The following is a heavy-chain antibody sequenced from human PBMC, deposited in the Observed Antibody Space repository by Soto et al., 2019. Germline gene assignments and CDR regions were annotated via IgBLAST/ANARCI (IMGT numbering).Heavy chain of an antibody. CDR2: IDTSGHNT. Sequence: EVQVLESGGGLIQPGGSLRLSCAFSGLTFSRYAASWVRQAPGKGLEWVSGIDTSGHNTYYADSVKGRFTISRDNSVNTLFPQMYNLRAEDTAIYYCAKAVGEYLYFFNNWGQGILVSVSS. CDR3: AKAVGEYLYFFNN. J-gene: IGHJ4*02. V-gene: IGHV3-23*01. D-gene: IGHD3-9*01. CDR1: GLTFSRYA.